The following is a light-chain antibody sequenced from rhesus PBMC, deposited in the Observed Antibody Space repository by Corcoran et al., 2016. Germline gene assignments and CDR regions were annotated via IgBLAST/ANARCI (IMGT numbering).Light chain of an antibody. CDR2: YAS. V-gene: IGKV1-19*01. Sequence: DIQMTQSPSSLSASVGDKVTITCHGSQGISSWLSWYQQKPGKTPKPLIFYASNLPSGVPSSFSGMESGTVYTLTISRLIPEDFATYFCQQYDALPWTFGQGTTVEIK. CDR3: QQYDALPWT. CDR1: QGISSW. J-gene: IGKJ1*01.